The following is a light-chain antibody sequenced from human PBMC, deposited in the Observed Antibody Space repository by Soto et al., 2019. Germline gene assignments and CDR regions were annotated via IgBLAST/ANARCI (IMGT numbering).Light chain of an antibody. CDR3: CSFAGTTSYVV. CDR1: SADVGSYNS. V-gene: IGLV2-23*02. CDR2: EVN. Sequence: QSALTQPASVSGSPGQSITISCAGTSADVGSYNSVSWYQHHPGKAPKLMIYEVNKRPSGVSNRFSGSKSGNTASPTISGLQADDEADYYCCSFAGTTSYVVLGGGTKVTVL. J-gene: IGLJ2*01.